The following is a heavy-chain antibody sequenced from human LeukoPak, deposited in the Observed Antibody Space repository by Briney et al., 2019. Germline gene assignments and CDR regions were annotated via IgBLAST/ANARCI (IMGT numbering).Heavy chain of an antibody. D-gene: IGHD3-9*01. J-gene: IGHJ6*02. CDR3: TRDLMDYDVSTGLHHYYMDV. CDR1: GLTFSSYW. CDR2: INGDGRNI. Sequence: GGSLRLSCVASGLTFSSYWMHWVRQDPRKGLVWVSRINGDGRNINYADSVRGRFTISRDNAKNTLYLQMNTLRVEDTAVNYCTRDLMDYDVSTGLHHYYMDVWGQGTTVTVSS. V-gene: IGHV3-74*01.